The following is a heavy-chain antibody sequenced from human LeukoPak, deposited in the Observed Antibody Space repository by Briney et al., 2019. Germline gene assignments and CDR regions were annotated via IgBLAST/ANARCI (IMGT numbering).Heavy chain of an antibody. CDR3: ARHSRLSVLRYFDMDWFDP. CDR1: GGSFSGYY. Sequence: SETLSLTCAVYGGSFSGYYWSWIRQPPGKGLEWIGEINHSGSTNYNPSLKSRVTISVDTSKNQFSLKLSSVTAADTAVYYCARHSRLSVLRYFDMDWFDPWGQGTLVTVSS. CDR2: INHSGST. V-gene: IGHV4-34*01. D-gene: IGHD3-9*01. J-gene: IGHJ5*02.